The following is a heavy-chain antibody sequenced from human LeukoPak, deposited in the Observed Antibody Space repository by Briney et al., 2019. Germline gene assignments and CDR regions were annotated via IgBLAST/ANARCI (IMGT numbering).Heavy chain of an antibody. CDR1: GYTFTSYY. CDR3: ARDFPYCSGGSCHDAFDI. V-gene: IGHV1-46*01. Sequence: ASVKVSCKASGYTFTSYYMHWVRQAPGQGLEWMGIIKPSGGSTSYAQKFQGRVTMTRDTSTSTVYMELSSLRSEDTAVYYCARDFPYCSGGSCHDAFDIWGQGTMVTVSS. D-gene: IGHD2-15*01. J-gene: IGHJ3*02. CDR2: IKPSGGST.